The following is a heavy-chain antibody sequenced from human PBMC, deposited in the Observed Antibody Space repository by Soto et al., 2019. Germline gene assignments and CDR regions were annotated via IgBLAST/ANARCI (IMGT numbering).Heavy chain of an antibody. D-gene: IGHD3-10*01. Sequence: ASVKVSCKASGYTFTSYAMHWVRQAPGQRLEWMGWINAGNGNTKYSQKIQGRVTITRDTSASTAYMELSSLRSEDTAVYYCAGERLDYYGSGSYSYYYYGMDVWGQGTTVTVSS. CDR3: AGERLDYYGSGSYSYYYYGMDV. CDR2: INAGNGNT. V-gene: IGHV1-3*01. J-gene: IGHJ6*02. CDR1: GYTFTSYA.